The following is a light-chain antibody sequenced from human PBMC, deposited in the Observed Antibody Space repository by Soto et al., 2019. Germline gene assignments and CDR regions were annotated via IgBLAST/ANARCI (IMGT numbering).Light chain of an antibody. CDR2: SAF. J-gene: IGKJ3*01. Sequence: DIQMTQSPSSLSASVGDRVTITCRASQGISNYLAWYQQKPGKVPKLLIYSAFSLQSGVPSRFSGSGSGTDFTLTISGLQPEDVATYYCQKYNSVPFTFGPWTKVDIK. CDR1: QGISNY. CDR3: QKYNSVPFT. V-gene: IGKV1-27*01.